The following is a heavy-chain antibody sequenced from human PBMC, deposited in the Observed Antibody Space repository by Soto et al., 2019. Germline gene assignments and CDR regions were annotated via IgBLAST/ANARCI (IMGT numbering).Heavy chain of an antibody. CDR1: GVSISSGNW. J-gene: IGHJ4*02. CDR2: VYNDGSA. V-gene: IGHV4-4*02. Sequence: SETLSLTCDVSGVSISSGNWWSWVRQPPGKGLEWIAEVYNDGSANYHPSLESRAAISVDRSKNQFSLRLSSVTAADTGKYYCAGLVYDSRLNYLYFDHWGQGTLVTVSS. CDR3: AGLVYDSRLNYLYFDH. D-gene: IGHD3-22*01.